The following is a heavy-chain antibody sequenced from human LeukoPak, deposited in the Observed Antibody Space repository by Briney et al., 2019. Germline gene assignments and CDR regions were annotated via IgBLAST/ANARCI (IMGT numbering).Heavy chain of an antibody. Sequence: GGSLRLSCAASGFTFSSYWMSWVRQAPGKGLEWVANIKHDGSEKYYVDSVKGRFTVSRDNAKNSLYLQMNSLRAEDTAVYYCARENGWSTVTTDYYYYYMDVWGKGTTVTVSS. D-gene: IGHD4-17*01. V-gene: IGHV3-7*01. J-gene: IGHJ6*03. CDR1: GFTFSSYW. CDR2: IKHDGSEK. CDR3: ARENGWSTVTTDYYYYYMDV.